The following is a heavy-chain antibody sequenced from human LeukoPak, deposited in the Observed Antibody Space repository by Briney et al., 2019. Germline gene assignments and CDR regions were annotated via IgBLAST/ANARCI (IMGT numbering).Heavy chain of an antibody. Sequence: SVKVSCKASRGTFSSYAISWVRQAPGRGVEWMGGIIPILGTANYAQKFQGRVTITTDESTSTAYMELSSRRSEDTAVYYCASEAMADPFDIWGQGTMVTVSS. CDR1: RGTFSSYA. V-gene: IGHV1-69*05. D-gene: IGHD5-18*01. J-gene: IGHJ3*02. CDR3: ASEAMADPFDI. CDR2: IIPILGTA.